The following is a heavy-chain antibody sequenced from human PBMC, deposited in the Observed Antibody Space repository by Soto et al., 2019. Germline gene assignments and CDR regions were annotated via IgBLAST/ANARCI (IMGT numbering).Heavy chain of an antibody. D-gene: IGHD3-16*01. CDR2: FYYSGST. CDR1: GGSISSGDYY. Sequence: SETLSLTCTVSGGSISSGDYYWSWIRQHPGKGLEWIGYFYYSGSTYYNPSFKSRVSISVDTSKNQFSLKLSSVTAADTAVYYCARRAPMGSAIQNYNYYGMDVWGLGTTVTVSS. V-gene: IGHV4-31*03. CDR3: ARRAPMGSAIQNYNYYGMDV. J-gene: IGHJ6*02.